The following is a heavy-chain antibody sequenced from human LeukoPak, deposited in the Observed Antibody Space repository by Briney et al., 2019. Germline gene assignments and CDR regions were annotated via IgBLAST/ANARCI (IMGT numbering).Heavy chain of an antibody. Sequence: GPSPTLSCAASGLTSSGSGMSSVRPTPGKGPGCISSTGDSDGSTYYADSLKCRFTITRHNSKNTLHLQMNNLRAEHTAVYYCAKGGCRCTCNPRAYWGQGALVTVSP. D-gene: IGHD3-16*02. V-gene: IGHV3-23*01. CDR3: AKGGCRCTCNPRAY. CDR1: GLTSSGSG. CDR2: TGDSDGST. J-gene: IGHJ4*02.